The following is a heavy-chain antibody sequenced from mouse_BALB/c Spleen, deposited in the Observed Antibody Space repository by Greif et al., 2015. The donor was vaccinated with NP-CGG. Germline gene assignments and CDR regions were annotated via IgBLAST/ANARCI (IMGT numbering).Heavy chain of an antibody. CDR1: GYTFTDYY. V-gene: IGHV1-77*01. Sequence: VQLQQSGAELARPGASVKLSCKASGYTFTDYYINWVKQRTGQGLEWIGESYPGSGNTYYNEKYKGKATMTADKSSSTAYMQLSSLTSEASAVYLCARDSRSFDVWGAGTTVTVSS. CDR2: SYPGSGNT. CDR3: ARDSRSFDV. J-gene: IGHJ1*01.